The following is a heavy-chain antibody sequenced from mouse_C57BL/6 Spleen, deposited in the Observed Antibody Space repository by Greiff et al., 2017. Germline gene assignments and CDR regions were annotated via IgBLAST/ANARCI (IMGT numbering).Heavy chain of an antibody. V-gene: IGHV1-82*01. CDR3: ARKLGYFGY. Sequence: QVQLQQSGPELVKPGASVKISCKASGYAFSSSWMNWVKQRPGKGLEWIGRIYPGDGDTNYNGKFKGKATLTADKSSSTAYMQLSSLTSEDSAVYFCARKLGYFGYWGQGTTLTVSS. J-gene: IGHJ2*01. CDR1: GYAFSSSW. CDR2: IYPGDGDT. D-gene: IGHD4-1*01.